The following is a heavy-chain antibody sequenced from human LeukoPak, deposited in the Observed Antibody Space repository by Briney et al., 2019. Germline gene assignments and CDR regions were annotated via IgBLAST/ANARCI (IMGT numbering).Heavy chain of an antibody. CDR1: GFTLSSYA. CDR2: ISNNGGTT. V-gene: IGHV3-64*01. CDR3: ARVNGSGSYYDY. Sequence: GGSLKLSGAASGFTLSSYAIHWFRKAPGKGLEIFSAISNNGGTTYYANSVRGRFTISRDNSKNTLYLQMGSLRAEDKAVYYCARVNGSGSYYDYWGQGTLVTVSS. J-gene: IGHJ4*02. D-gene: IGHD3-10*01.